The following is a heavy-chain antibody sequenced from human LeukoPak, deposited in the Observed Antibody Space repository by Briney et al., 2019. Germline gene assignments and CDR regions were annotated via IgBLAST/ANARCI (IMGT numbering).Heavy chain of an antibody. D-gene: IGHD6-19*01. CDR1: GFTFSSFE. CDR3: AKGGSGWSYYFDF. J-gene: IGHJ4*02. V-gene: IGHV3-48*03. CDR2: ISSGGTTM. Sequence: AGGSLRLSCAASGFTFSSFEMNWVRQAPGKGLEWVSYISSGGTTMYYADSVKGRFTISRDNSKNSLYLQMNSLSTEDTALYYCAKGGSGWSYYFDFWGQGTLVTVSS.